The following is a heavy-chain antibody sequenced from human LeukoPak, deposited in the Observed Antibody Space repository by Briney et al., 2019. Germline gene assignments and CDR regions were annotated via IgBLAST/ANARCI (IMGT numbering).Heavy chain of an antibody. CDR2: INYSGSI. CDR1: GGSISSYY. CDR3: TREYGSGWSGAGF. D-gene: IGHD6-19*01. J-gene: IGHJ4*02. V-gene: IGHV4-59*01. Sequence: PSETLSLTCTVSGGSISSYYWSWIRQPPGKGLEWIGYINYSGSINYNPSHESRVTISVDTSKNQFSLKLSSVTAADTAVYYCTREYGSGWSGAGFWGQGTLVTVSS.